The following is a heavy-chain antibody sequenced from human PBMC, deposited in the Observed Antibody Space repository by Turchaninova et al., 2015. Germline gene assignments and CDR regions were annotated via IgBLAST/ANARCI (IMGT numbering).Heavy chain of an antibody. CDR2: IYTDNGNT. D-gene: IGHD1-7*01. Sequence: QVQLVQSGAEVMKPGASMKVSCSASGYNLPNNAMHWVRLAHGQILEWMGYIYTDNGNTKYSQNFQGRVIITRDISASTAYMELSSLRYEDTGVYYCARGTTGFDFWGQGTPLVVSS. CDR3: ARGTTGFDF. V-gene: IGHV1-3*04. J-gene: IGHJ4*02. CDR1: GYNLPNNA.